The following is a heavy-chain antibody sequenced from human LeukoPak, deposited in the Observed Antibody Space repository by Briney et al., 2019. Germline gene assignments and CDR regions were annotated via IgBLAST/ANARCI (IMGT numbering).Heavy chain of an antibody. Sequence: TSQTLSLTCAIFGDTVSSNSAAWSWIRQSPSRGLEWLGRTYYRSKWYHDYAVSVRSRVSVNPDTSKNQFSLQLNSVTPEDTAVYYCARFLGIGSQRYYFDSWGQGTLVTVSS. J-gene: IGHJ4*02. V-gene: IGHV6-1*01. CDR3: ARFLGIGSQRYYFDS. CDR1: GDTVSSNSAA. CDR2: TYYRSKWYH. D-gene: IGHD6-19*01.